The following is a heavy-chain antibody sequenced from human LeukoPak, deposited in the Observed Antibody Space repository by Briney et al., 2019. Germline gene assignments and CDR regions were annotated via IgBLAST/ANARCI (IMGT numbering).Heavy chain of an antibody. V-gene: IGHV3-48*01. J-gene: IGHJ4*02. Sequence: GGSLRLSCTASGFTFSGYSMNWIRQAPGKGLEWVSFISNSGSPIYYADSVKGRFTISKDNAKNSLHLQMNSLRAEDTAVYYCARLSCGGDCPRDYWGQGTLVTVSS. CDR2: ISNSGSPI. CDR1: GFTFSGYS. CDR3: ARLSCGGDCPRDY. D-gene: IGHD2-21*02.